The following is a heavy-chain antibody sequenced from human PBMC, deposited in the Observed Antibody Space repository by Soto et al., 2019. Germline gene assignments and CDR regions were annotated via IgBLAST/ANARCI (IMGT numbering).Heavy chain of an antibody. Sequence: LRLSCAASGFSFSSYGMHWVRQAPGKGLEWVALISYDGSDEYYTDSMKGRFTISRDNSRNTLYLQMNSLSAGDTAVYYCAKVRAREIAAAGNYYYYGMDVWGQGTTVTVSS. CDR2: ISYDGSDE. CDR3: AKVRAREIAAAGNYYYYGMDV. D-gene: IGHD6-25*01. V-gene: IGHV3-30*18. CDR1: GFSFSSYG. J-gene: IGHJ6*02.